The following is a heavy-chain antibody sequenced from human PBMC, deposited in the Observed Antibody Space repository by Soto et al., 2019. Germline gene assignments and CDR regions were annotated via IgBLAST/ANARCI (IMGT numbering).Heavy chain of an antibody. Sequence: SGPTLVNPTQTLTLTCTFSGFSLSTSGMRVSWIRQPPGKALEWLARIDWDDDKFYSTSLKTRLTISKDTSKNQVVLTMTNMDPVDTATYYCARINYYDSSGYYSGDAFDIWGHGTMVTVSS. V-gene: IGHV2-70*04. D-gene: IGHD3-22*01. CDR3: ARINYYDSSGYYSGDAFDI. J-gene: IGHJ3*02. CDR1: GFSLSTSGMR. CDR2: IDWDDDK.